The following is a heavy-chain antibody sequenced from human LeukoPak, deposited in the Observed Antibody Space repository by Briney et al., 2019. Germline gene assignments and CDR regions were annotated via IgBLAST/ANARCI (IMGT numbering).Heavy chain of an antibody. Sequence: GGSLRLSCAASGFTFDDYAMHWVRQVPGKGLECLSLISGNGGNTYYADSVKGRFTISRDNSKNSLYLQMNSLRTEDTALYYCAKDISNWNSRHFDYWGQGTLVTVSS. CDR1: GFTFDDYA. J-gene: IGHJ4*02. CDR3: AKDISNWNSRHFDY. V-gene: IGHV3-43*02. CDR2: ISGNGGNT. D-gene: IGHD1-7*01.